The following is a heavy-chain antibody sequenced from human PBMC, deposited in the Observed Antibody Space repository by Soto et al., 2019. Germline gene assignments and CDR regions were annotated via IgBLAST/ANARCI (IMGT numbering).Heavy chain of an antibody. Sequence: QVQLVESGGGVVQPGRSLRLSCAASGFTFSGYGMHGVRQAPGKGLEWVAVIWYDGSNENYADSVKGRFTISRDNSKNTLYLQMNSLRAEDTAVYYCTRRYSDGWYSDYWGQGTLVTVSS. J-gene: IGHJ4*02. V-gene: IGHV3-33*01. CDR2: IWYDGSNE. CDR1: GFTFSGYG. D-gene: IGHD6-19*01. CDR3: TRRYSDGWYSDY.